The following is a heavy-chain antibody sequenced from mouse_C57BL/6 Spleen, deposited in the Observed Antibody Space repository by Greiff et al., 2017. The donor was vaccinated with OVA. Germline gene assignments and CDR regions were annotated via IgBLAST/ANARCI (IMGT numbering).Heavy chain of an antibody. CDR2: ISSGGSYT. D-gene: IGHD3-2*02. J-gene: IGHJ4*01. Sequence: DVKLVESGGDLVKPGGSLKLSCAASGFTFSSYGMSWVRQTPDKRLEWVATISSGGSYTYYPDSVKGRFTISRDNAKNTLYLQMSSLKSEDTAMYYCARHEAGRGAMDYCGQGTSVTVSS. CDR1: GFTFSSYG. V-gene: IGHV5-6*02. CDR3: ARHEAGRGAMDY.